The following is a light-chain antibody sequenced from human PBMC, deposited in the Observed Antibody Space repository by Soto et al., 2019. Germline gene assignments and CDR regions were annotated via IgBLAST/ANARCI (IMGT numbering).Light chain of an antibody. CDR3: QQRSNLPPIT. CDR2: DAS. V-gene: IGKV3-11*01. J-gene: IGKJ4*01. Sequence: ESTHSPPTLFLCREENATLSCRVSQSVSSYLAWYQQKPGQAPRLLIYDASNRATGIPARFSGSGSGTAFTLPISSLEPEDFAVYYCQQRSNLPPITFGGGTKVDIK. CDR1: QSVSSY.